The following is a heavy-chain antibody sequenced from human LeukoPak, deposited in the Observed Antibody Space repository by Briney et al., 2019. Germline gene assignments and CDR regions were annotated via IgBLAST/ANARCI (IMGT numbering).Heavy chain of an antibody. Sequence: PGRSLRLSCAASGFNFGRYGMHWVRQAPGKGLEWVANIKQDGSEKYYVDSVKGRFTISRDNAKNSLYLQMNSLRAEDTAVYYCARASLDVWGQGTTVTVSS. CDR1: GFNFGRYG. V-gene: IGHV3-7*01. CDR2: IKQDGSEK. J-gene: IGHJ6*02. CDR3: ARASLDV.